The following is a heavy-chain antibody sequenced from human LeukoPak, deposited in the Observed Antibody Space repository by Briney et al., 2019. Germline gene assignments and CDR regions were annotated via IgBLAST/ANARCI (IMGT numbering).Heavy chain of an antibody. CDR1: GYTLTEFS. D-gene: IGHD6-6*01. J-gene: IGHJ3*01. Sequence: ASVKVSCKVSGYTLTEFSMHWVRQAPGKGLEWMGGFDPEDGETIYAQKFQGRVTMTEDTSTDTAYMELSSLRSEDTAVYYCATDSLEYSSSLAFDVWGQGTMVTVSS. V-gene: IGHV1-24*01. CDR2: FDPEDGET. CDR3: ATDSLEYSSSLAFDV.